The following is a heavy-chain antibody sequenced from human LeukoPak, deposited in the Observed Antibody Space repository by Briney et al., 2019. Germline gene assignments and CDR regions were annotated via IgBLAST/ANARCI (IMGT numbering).Heavy chain of an antibody. Sequence: GGSLRPSCVASGLTLNDAWMSWVRQAPGKGLEWVGRISAGGRTDYAAPVEGRFTISRDDSKTTLYLQMNSLKTEDTAVYYCVTAPTRTWLPYFAYWGQGTLVTVSS. CDR3: VTAPTRTWLPYFAY. V-gene: IGHV3-15*05. J-gene: IGHJ4*02. D-gene: IGHD5-12*01. CDR2: ISAGGRT. CDR1: GLTLNDAW.